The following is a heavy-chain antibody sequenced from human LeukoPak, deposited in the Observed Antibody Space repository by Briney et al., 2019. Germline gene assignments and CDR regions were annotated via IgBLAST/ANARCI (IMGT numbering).Heavy chain of an antibody. V-gene: IGHV3-7*04. D-gene: IGHD2-15*01. CDR1: GFTFRTYW. Sequence: GGSLRLSCAASGFTFRTYWMSWVRQVLGKGLEWVANINQDGSEKNYVDSVKGRFTISRDNIMNSLYLQMNSLRAEDTAVYYCATDLYYWGQGTLVTVSS. CDR2: INQDGSEK. CDR3: ATDLYY. J-gene: IGHJ4*02.